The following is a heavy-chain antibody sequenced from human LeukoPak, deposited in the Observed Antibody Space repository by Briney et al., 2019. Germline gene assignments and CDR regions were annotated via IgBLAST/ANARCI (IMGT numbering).Heavy chain of an antibody. J-gene: IGHJ5*02. D-gene: IGHD2-2*01. CDR3: ARGVVPTRWNWFDP. CDR1: GYSISSGYY. CDR2: IYHSGST. Sequence: SETLSLTCAVSGYSISSGYYWGWIRQPPGKGLEWIGSIYHSGSTYYNPSLKSRVTISVDTSKNQFSLKLSSVTAADTAVYYCARGVVPTRWNWFDPWGQGTLVTVSS. V-gene: IGHV4-38-2*01.